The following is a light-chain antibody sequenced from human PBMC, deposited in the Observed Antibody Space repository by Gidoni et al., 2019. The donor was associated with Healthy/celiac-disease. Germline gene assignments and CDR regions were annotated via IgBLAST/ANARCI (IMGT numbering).Light chain of an antibody. V-gene: IGKV1-5*03. CDR3: QQYNSYART. Sequence: DIQMTHSPSTLSASVGDRVTITCRASQSISSWLAWYQQKPGKAPKLLIYKASSLESGVPSRFSGSGSGTEFTLTISSLQPDDFATYYCQQYNSYARTFGQXTKLEIK. J-gene: IGKJ2*01. CDR1: QSISSW. CDR2: KAS.